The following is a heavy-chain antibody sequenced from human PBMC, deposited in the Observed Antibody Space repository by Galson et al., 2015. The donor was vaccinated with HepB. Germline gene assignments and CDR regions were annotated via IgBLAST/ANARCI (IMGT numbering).Heavy chain of an antibody. CDR1: GFTFSSYG. D-gene: IGHD4-17*01. CDR3: AKDSVTTPFDY. Sequence: SLRLSCAASGFTFSSYGMHWVRQAPGKGLEWVAVISYDGSNKYYADSVKGRFTISRDNSKNTLYLQMNSLRAEDTAVYYCAKDSVTTPFDYWGQGTLVTVSS. CDR2: ISYDGSNK. J-gene: IGHJ4*02. V-gene: IGHV3-30*18.